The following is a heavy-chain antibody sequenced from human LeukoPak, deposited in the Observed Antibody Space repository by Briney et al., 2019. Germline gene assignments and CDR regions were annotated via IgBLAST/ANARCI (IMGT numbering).Heavy chain of an antibody. J-gene: IGHJ4*02. CDR1: GFSLSAYE. D-gene: IGHD2-21*01. CDR2: INTGVRSA. V-gene: IGHV3-48*03. CDR3: ARETRNCGGDCFDY. Sequence: GGSLGLSCIGYGFSLSAYEFNWVRQAPGKGLEWISYINTGVRSAYYAGSVKGRFTISRDDANSAVHLEMNSLRAEDTAIYYCARETRNCGGDCFDYWGQGALVTVST.